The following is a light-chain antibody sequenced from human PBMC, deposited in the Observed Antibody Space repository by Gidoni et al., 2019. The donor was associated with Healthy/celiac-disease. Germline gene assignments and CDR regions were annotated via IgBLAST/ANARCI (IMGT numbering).Light chain of an antibody. CDR3: QQSYSTPRT. CDR1: QSISSY. V-gene: IGKV1-39*01. CDR2: AAS. Sequence: DPVSHTCRASQSISSYLNWYQQKPGKAPKLLIYAASSLQSGVPSRFSGSGSGTDFTLTISRLQPEDFATYYCQQSYSTPRTFGQGTKVEIK. J-gene: IGKJ1*01.